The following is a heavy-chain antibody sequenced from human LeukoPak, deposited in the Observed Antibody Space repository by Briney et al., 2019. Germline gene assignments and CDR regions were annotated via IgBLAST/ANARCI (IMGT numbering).Heavy chain of an antibody. Sequence: GLEWVANIKEDESQKYYVGSVKGRFTISRDNTKSSVYLQMNSLRVEDTALYYCARGRAIDVWGQGTMVTVSS. J-gene: IGHJ3*01. V-gene: IGHV3-7*04. CDR2: IKEDESQK. CDR3: ARGRAIDV.